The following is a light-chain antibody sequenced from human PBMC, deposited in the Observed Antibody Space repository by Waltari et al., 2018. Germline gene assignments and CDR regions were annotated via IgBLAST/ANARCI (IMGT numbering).Light chain of an antibody. CDR1: SSNIGSNT. CDR2: GTN. Sequence: QSVLAQPPSASGTPGQRITISCSGDSSNIGSNTVTRYQQLPGTAPELLIYGTNRRPSGVPDRFSGSKSGTSASLAISGLHSEDEADYYCAAWDDSLNGVVFGGGTKLTVL. V-gene: IGLV1-44*01. CDR3: AAWDDSLNGVV. J-gene: IGLJ2*01.